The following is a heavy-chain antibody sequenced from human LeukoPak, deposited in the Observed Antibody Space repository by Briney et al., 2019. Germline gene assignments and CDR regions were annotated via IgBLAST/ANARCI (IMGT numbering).Heavy chain of an antibody. CDR1: GFTFSDYS. J-gene: IGHJ6*03. CDR3: ARDGSGFYLYNYMDV. CDR2: ISTVSTYT. D-gene: IGHD6-25*01. V-gene: IGHV3-21*01. Sequence: GRSLRPSCATSGFTFSDYSMNWVREAPGKGLELVASISTVSTYTFYADSVKGRFTISRDNVRNSLYLQMSSLGAEDTAVYYCARDGSGFYLYNYMDVWGKGTTVTVSS.